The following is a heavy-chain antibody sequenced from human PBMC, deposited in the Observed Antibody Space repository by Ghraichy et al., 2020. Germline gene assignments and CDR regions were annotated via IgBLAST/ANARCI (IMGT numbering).Heavy chain of an antibody. CDR3: VRDSASVAFDY. CDR2: ITAGGDT. J-gene: IGHJ4*02. D-gene: IGHD6-19*01. CDR1: GFIFTHHT. V-gene: IGHV3-21*06. Sequence: GGSLRLSCVASGFIFTHHTINWVRQAPGKGLEWVSFITAGGDTAYAASVKGRFTASRDNGKTSVYLQMNSLGAEDTAVYYCVRDSASVAFDYWGQGSLVTVSS.